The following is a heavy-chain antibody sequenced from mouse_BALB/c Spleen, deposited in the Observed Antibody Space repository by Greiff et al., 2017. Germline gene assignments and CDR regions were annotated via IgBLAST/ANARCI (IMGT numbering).Heavy chain of an antibody. Sequence: EVQVVESGGGLVKPGGSLKLSCAASGFAFSNYDMSWVRQTPEKRLEWVAYISSGGGSTYYPDTVKGRFTISRDNAKNTLYLQMSSLKSEDTAMYYCASDRAWFAYWGQGTLVTVSA. V-gene: IGHV5-12-1*01. CDR2: ISSGGGST. CDR3: ASDRAWFAY. CDR1: GFAFSNYD. J-gene: IGHJ3*01. D-gene: IGHD3-1*01.